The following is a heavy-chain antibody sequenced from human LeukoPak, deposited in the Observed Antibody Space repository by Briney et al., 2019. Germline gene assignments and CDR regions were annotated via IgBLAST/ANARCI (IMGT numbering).Heavy chain of an antibody. V-gene: IGHV4-59*11. CDR3: ARGGYGGINYYYYYMDV. CDR2: IYYSGST. Sequence: PSETLSLTCTVSGGSISSHYWSWIRQPPGKGLEWIGYIYYSGSTNYNPSLKSRVTISVDTSKNQFSLKLSSVTAADTAVYYCARGGYGGINYYYYYMDVWGKGTTVTVSS. J-gene: IGHJ6*03. CDR1: GGSISSHY. D-gene: IGHD4-23*01.